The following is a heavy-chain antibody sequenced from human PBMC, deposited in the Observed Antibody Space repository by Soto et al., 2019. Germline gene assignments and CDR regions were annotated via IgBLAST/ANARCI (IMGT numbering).Heavy chain of an antibody. J-gene: IGHJ3*02. CDR2: ISSSSSYI. CDR1: GFTFSSYS. V-gene: IGHV3-21*01. D-gene: IGHD6-6*01. Sequence: GGSLRLSCAASGFTFSSYSMNWVRQAPGKGLEWVSSISSSSSYIYYADSVKGRFTISRDNAKNSLYLQMNSLRAEDTAVYYCAREPSSGHAFDIWGQGTMVTVSS. CDR3: AREPSSGHAFDI.